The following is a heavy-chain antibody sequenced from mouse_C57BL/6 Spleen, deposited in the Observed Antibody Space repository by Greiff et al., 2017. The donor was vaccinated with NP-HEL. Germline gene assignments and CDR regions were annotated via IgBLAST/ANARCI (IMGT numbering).Heavy chain of an antibody. V-gene: IGHV1-54*01. CDR1: GYTFTEYT. D-gene: IGHD1-1*01. CDR3: AIITTVVNAMDY. Sequence: QVQLQQSGAELVKPGASVKLSCKASGYTFTEYTIHWVKQRSGQGLEWIGVINPGSGGTNYNEKFKGKATLTADKSSSTAYMQLSSLTSEDSAVYFCAIITTVVNAMDYWGQGTSVTVSS. CDR2: INPGSGGT. J-gene: IGHJ4*01.